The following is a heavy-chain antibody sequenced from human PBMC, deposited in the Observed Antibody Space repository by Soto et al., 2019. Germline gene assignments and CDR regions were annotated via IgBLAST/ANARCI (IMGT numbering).Heavy chain of an antibody. J-gene: IGHJ6*02. Sequence: QLQLQESGPGLVKPSETLSLTCSVSGGTITRGDHFWSWVRQSPGKGLEWLGYIYYSGSTYYNPSLKGRVMRTIDTSKHQFSLNLSSVPAAYTAVFYCGRGQTAIDVWGQGTTVTVSS. V-gene: IGHV4-30-4*01. CDR2: IYYSGST. D-gene: IGHD5-18*01. CDR1: GGTITRGDHF. CDR3: GRGQTAIDV.